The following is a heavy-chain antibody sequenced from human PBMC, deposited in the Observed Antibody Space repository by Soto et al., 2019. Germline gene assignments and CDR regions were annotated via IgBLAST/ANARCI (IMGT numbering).Heavy chain of an antibody. CDR3: ARGRYGDY. CDR2: ISAHNGNT. V-gene: IGHV1-18*01. J-gene: IGHJ4*02. CDR1: GCIFTTYG. Sequence: QVHLVQSGAEVKKPGASVKVSCKGSGCIFTTYGITWVRQAAGQGLEWMGWISAHNGNTNYAQKLQGRVTVTRDTSTSTAYMELRNLRSDDTAVYYCARGRYGDYWGQGALVTVSS. D-gene: IGHD1-1*01.